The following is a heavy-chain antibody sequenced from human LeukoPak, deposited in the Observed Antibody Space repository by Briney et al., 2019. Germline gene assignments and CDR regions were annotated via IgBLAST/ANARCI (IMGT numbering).Heavy chain of an antibody. Sequence: GRSLRLSCAASGFTFDGCAMPWVRQAPGKGLEWVSSISWNSGNIDYADSVRGRFTISRDNAKNSLYLQMNSLEAGDTAVYYCAIDTSDDYADYWGQGTLVTVSS. CDR3: AIDTSDDYADY. V-gene: IGHV3-9*01. CDR1: GFTFDGCA. J-gene: IGHJ4*02. CDR2: ISWNSGNI.